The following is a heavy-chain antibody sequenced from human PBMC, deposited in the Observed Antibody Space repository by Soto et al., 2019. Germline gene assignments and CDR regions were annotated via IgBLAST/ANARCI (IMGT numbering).Heavy chain of an antibody. V-gene: IGHV5-51*01. CDR3: ARYCSGGSCYRPSYKFDY. J-gene: IGHJ4*02. Sequence: PGESLKTSCKGPGYIFGSYWLGWLPQMPGKGLELMGIIYPGDSDTKYSPSFQGQVTISADKSISTAYLQWTRLKASDTAMYYCARYCSGGSCYRPSYKFDYWGQGTLVTVSS. CDR1: GYIFGSYW. D-gene: IGHD2-15*01. CDR2: IYPGDSDT.